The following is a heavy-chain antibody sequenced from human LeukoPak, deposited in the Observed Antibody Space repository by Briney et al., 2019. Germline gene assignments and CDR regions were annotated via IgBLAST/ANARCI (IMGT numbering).Heavy chain of an antibody. CDR3: ARETEIVVVPAAIGWFDP. CDR2: IYYSGST. J-gene: IGHJ5*02. CDR1: GGSISSSSYY. D-gene: IGHD2-2*01. Sequence: PSETLSLTCTVSGGSISSSSYYWGWIRQPPGKGLEWIGSIYYSGSTYYNPSLKSRVTISVDTSKNQFSLKLSSVTAADTAVYYCARETEIVVVPAAIGWFDPWGQGTLVTVSS. V-gene: IGHV4-39*07.